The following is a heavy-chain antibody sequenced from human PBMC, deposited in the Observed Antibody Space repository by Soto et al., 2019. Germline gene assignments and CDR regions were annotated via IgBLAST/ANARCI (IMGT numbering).Heavy chain of an antibody. CDR2: MNPNSGNT. CDR1: GYTFTSYD. CDR3: ARLSTYYYGSGSPYYYYDYMDV. J-gene: IGHJ6*03. D-gene: IGHD3-10*01. V-gene: IGHV1-8*01. Sequence: QVQLVQSGAEVKKPGASVKVSCKASGYTFTSYDINWVRQATGQGLEWMGWMNPNSGNTGYAQKIQGRVTMTRNTSISTAYMELSSLRSEDTAVYYCARLSTYYYGSGSPYYYYDYMDVWGKGTTVTVSS.